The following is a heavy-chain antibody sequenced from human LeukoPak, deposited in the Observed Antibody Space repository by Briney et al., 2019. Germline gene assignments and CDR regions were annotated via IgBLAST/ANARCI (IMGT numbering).Heavy chain of an antibody. CDR2: INPSGGST. V-gene: IGHV1-46*01. D-gene: IGHD3-22*01. J-gene: IGHJ4*02. Sequence: ASVKVSCKASGYTFTSYYMHWVRQAPGQGLEWMGIINPSGGSTSCAQKFQGRVTMTRDTSTSTVYMELSSLRSEDTAVYYCASERYYYDSSGSFDYWGQGTLVTVSS. CDR1: GYTFTSYY. CDR3: ASERYYYDSSGSFDY.